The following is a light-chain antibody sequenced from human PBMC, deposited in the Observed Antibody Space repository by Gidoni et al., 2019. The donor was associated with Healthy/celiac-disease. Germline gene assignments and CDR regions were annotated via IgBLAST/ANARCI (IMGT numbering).Light chain of an antibody. V-gene: IGLV1-47*02. Sequence: SVLTHPPSASGTPGQRVTISCSGSSSNIGSNYVSWYQQLPGTAPKLLIYSNNQRPSGVPDRFSGSKSGTSASLAISGLRSEDEADYYCAAWDDSLSGRVFGGGTKLTVL. CDR3: AAWDDSLSGRV. J-gene: IGLJ3*02. CDR1: SSNIGSNY. CDR2: SNN.